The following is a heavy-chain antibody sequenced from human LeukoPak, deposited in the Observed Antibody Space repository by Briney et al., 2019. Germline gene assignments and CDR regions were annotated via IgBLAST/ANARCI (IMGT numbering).Heavy chain of an antibody. Sequence: GGSLRLSCAASGFTFCSYWMSWVRQAPGKGLEWVANIKQDGSEKYYVDSVKGRFTISRDNAKNSLYLQMNSLRAEDTAVYYCAPQGYCSSTSCTARHWFDPWGQGTLVTVSS. CDR1: GFTFCSYW. CDR3: APQGYCSSTSCTARHWFDP. V-gene: IGHV3-7*01. D-gene: IGHD2-2*01. J-gene: IGHJ5*02. CDR2: IKQDGSEK.